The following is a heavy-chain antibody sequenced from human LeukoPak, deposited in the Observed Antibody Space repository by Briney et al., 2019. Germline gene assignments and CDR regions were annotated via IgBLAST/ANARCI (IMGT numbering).Heavy chain of an antibody. V-gene: IGHV4-59*04. D-gene: IGHD3-22*01. Sequence: GSLRLSCAASGFTFSSYSMNWVRQPPGKGLEWIGNIYYGENTYYNPSLKSRVTISIDTSKNLFYLKLSSLTAADTAVYYCARRDDSSGYHKIFDYWGPGTLVTVSS. CDR3: ARRDDSSGYHKIFDY. J-gene: IGHJ4*02. CDR2: IYYGENT. CDR1: GFTFSSYSMN.